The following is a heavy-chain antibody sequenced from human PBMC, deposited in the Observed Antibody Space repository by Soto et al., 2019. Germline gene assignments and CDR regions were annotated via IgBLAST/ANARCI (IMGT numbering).Heavy chain of an antibody. CDR1: GGSFNNDY. CDR2: IFHSGIT. D-gene: IGHD3-22*01. Sequence: SETLSLTCTLSGGSFNNDYWTWIRQSPGKGLEWIGYIFHSGITDYNPSVKSRVTISIDKPKNLFSLKLTSVTAADTAVYYCATDRYFYDSAGYYRTLDSWGQGILVTVSS. CDR3: ATDRYFYDSAGYYRTLDS. V-gene: IGHV4-59*01. J-gene: IGHJ5*01.